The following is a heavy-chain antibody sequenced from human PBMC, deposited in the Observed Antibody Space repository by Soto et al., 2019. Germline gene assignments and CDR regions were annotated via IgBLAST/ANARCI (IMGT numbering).Heavy chain of an antibody. CDR3: IQSRCGGDCLQSYASYYYYGMDV. D-gene: IGHD2-21*02. Sequence: SGPTLVNPTQTLTLTCTFSAFSLSTGGVGVCWIRQPPGKALEWLALIYWDDDKRYSPSLRSRLTITKDTSKNQVVLTMTNMDPVDTATYYCIQSRCGGDCLQSYASYYYYGMDVWGQGT. V-gene: IGHV2-5*02. J-gene: IGHJ6*02. CDR2: IYWDDDK. CDR1: AFSLSTGGVG.